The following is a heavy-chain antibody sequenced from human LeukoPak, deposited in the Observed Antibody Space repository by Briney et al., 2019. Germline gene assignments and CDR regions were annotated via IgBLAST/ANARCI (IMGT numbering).Heavy chain of an antibody. CDR1: GGTFSSYA. CDR2: IIPILGIA. D-gene: IGHD6-13*01. J-gene: IGHJ4*02. V-gene: IGHV1-69*04. Sequence: SVKVSCKASGGTFSSYAISWVRQAPGQGLEWMGRIIPILGIANYAQKFQGRVTITADKSTSTAYMELSSLRSEDTAVYYCWVGPSHYSRNRFDYWGQGTLVTVSS. CDR3: WVGPSHYSRNRFDY.